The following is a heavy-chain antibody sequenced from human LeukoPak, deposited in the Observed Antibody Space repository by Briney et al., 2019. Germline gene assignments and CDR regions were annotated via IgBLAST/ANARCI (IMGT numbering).Heavy chain of an antibody. D-gene: IGHD3-9*01. J-gene: IGHJ6*02. CDR1: GGSVSSGSYY. CDR2: IYYSGST. CDR3: ARGDRYYDILTGYYSGADYYYYGMDV. V-gene: IGHV4-61*01. Sequence: SETLSLTCTVSGGSVSSGSYYWSWIRQPPGKGLEWIGYIYYSGSTNYNPSLKSRVTISVDTSKNQFSLKLSSVTAADTAVYYCARGDRYYDILTGYYSGADYYYYGMDVWGQGTTVTVSS.